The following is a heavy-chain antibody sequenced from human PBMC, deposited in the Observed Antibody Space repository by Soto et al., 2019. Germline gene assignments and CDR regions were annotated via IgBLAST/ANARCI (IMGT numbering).Heavy chain of an antibody. Sequence: QVQLVQSGAEVKKPGSSVKVSCKASGGTFSSYAISWERQAPGQGLEWMGGIIPIFGTANYAQKFQGRVTITADESTSTAYMELSSLRSEDTAVYYCARGRVGATNYYYYGMDVWGQGTTVTVSS. D-gene: IGHD1-26*01. CDR2: IIPIFGTA. CDR1: GGTFSSYA. CDR3: ARGRVGATNYYYYGMDV. J-gene: IGHJ6*02. V-gene: IGHV1-69*01.